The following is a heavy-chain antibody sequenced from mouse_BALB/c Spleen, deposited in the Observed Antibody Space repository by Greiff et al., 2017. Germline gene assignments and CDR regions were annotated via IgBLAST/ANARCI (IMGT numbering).Heavy chain of an antibody. V-gene: IGHV5-6-5*01. D-gene: IGHD2-4*01. CDR1: GFTFSSYA. Sequence: EVQLQQSGGGLVKPGGSLKLSCAASGFTFSSYAMSWVRQTPEKRLEWVASISSGGSTYYPDSVKGRFTISRDNARNILYLQMSSLRSEDTAMYYCARGGNYDTYAMDYWGQGTSVTVSS. CDR3: ARGGNYDTYAMDY. CDR2: ISSGGST. J-gene: IGHJ4*01.